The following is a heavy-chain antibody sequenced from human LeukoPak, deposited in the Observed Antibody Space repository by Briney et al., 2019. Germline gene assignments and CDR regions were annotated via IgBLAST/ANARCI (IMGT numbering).Heavy chain of an antibody. CDR3: ARGGI. V-gene: IGHV4-39*01. CDR2: IYYSGNT. D-gene: IGHD3-16*01. CDR1: GDSISTSNSY. J-gene: IGHJ3*02. Sequence: SETLSLTCAVSGDSISTSNSYWGWIRQPPGKGLEWIGSIYYSGNTYYNASLKSRVTISVDTSKNQFSLKLTSVTAADTAVYYCARGGIWGQGTMVTVSS.